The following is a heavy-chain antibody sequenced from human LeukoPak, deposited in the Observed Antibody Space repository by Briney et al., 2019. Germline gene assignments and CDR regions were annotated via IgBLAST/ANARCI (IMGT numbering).Heavy chain of an antibody. V-gene: IGHV4-59*01. CDR3: ARVPLELELTDMLYFDY. CDR1: GGSISSYY. D-gene: IGHD1-7*01. Sequence: SETLSLTCTVSGGSISSYYWSWIRQPPGKGLEWIGYIYYSGSTNYNPSLKSRVTISVDTSKNQFSLKLSSVTAADTAVYYCARVPLELELTDMLYFDYWGQGTLVTVSS. J-gene: IGHJ4*02. CDR2: IYYSGST.